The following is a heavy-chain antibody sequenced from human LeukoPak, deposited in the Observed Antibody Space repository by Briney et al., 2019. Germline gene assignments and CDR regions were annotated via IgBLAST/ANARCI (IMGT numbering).Heavy chain of an antibody. Sequence: ASVKVSCNASGYTFTSYDINWVRQATGQGLEWMGWMNPNSGNTGYAQKFQGRVTMTRNTSISTAYVELSSLRSEDTAVYYCARGLRSSSWLYYYYYYMDVWGKGTTVTVSS. D-gene: IGHD6-13*01. J-gene: IGHJ6*03. CDR3: ARGLRSSSWLYYYYYYMDV. CDR1: GYTFTSYD. V-gene: IGHV1-8*01. CDR2: MNPNSGNT.